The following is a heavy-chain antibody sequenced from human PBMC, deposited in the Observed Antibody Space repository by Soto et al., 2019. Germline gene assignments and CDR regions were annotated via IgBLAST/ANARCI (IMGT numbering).Heavy chain of an antibody. CDR1: GFTFYTFA. Sequence: GGSLRLSCAPSGFTFYTFAMHWVRQAPGKGLEWVAVMSYDGTKEDYADSVKGRFTISRDNSQKTLFLQMNSLKAEDTAVYYCARDRTYNYENNGYFGHWGQGTLVTVSS. J-gene: IGHJ4*01. CDR2: MSYDGTKE. V-gene: IGHV3-30-3*01. D-gene: IGHD3-22*01. CDR3: ARDRTYNYENNGYFGH.